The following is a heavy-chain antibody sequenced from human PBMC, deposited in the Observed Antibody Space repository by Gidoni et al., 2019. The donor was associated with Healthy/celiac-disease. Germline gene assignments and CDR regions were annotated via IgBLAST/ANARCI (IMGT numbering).Heavy chain of an antibody. Sequence: QVQLVESGGGVVQPGRSLRLSCAASGFTFSSYGMHWVRQAPGKGLEWVAVISYDGSNKYYADSVKGRFTISRDNSKNTLYLQMNSLRAEDTAVYYCAKTPSGAEFGCSGGSCHDPYYFDYWGQGTLVTVSS. D-gene: IGHD2-15*01. CDR2: ISYDGSNK. J-gene: IGHJ4*02. CDR3: AKTPSGAEFGCSGGSCHDPYYFDY. CDR1: GFTFSSYG. V-gene: IGHV3-30*18.